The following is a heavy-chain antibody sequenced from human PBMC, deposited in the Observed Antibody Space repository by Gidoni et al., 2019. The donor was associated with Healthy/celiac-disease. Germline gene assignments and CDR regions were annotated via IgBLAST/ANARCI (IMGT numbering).Heavy chain of an antibody. Sequence: EVQLVQSGAEVKKPGESLKISCKGSGYRFTSYWSGWVRQMPGKGLEWMGIIYPGDSDNRYSPSFQGQVTISADKSISTAYLQWSSLKASDTAMYYCARAEVVVASPFDYWGQGTLVTVSS. V-gene: IGHV5-51*01. CDR3: ARAEVVVASPFDY. D-gene: IGHD2-15*01. CDR2: IYPGDSDN. CDR1: GYRFTSYW. J-gene: IGHJ4*02.